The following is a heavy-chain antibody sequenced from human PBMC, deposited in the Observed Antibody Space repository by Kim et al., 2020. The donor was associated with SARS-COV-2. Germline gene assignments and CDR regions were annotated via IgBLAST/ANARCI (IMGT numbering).Heavy chain of an antibody. CDR2: SK. CDR3: TRADPSRLDY. Sequence: SKHYAGSVKGRFTISRDNAKNTLHLQMNSLRAEDTAVYYCTRADPSRLDYWGLGTLVTVSS. D-gene: IGHD6-13*01. J-gene: IGHJ4*02. V-gene: IGHV3-74*01.